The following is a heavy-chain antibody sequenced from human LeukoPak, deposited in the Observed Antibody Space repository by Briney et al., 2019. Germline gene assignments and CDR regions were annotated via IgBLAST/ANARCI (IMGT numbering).Heavy chain of an antibody. V-gene: IGHV3-9*03. CDR1: GCTFDDYA. D-gene: IGHD6-6*01. Sequence: HPGGSLRLSCAASGCTFDDYAMHWVRQAPGKGLEWVSGISWNSGSIGYADSVKGRFTISRDNAKNSLYLQMNSLRAEDMALYYRAKGVGGSVAARSFDYWGQGTLVTVSS. CDR2: ISWNSGSI. J-gene: IGHJ4*02. CDR3: AKGVGGSVAARSFDY.